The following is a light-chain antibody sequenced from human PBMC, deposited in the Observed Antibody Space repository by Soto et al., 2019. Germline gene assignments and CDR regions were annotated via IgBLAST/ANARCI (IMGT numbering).Light chain of an antibody. Sequence: EIVLTQSPATLSLSPGERATLSCRASQSFSSYLAWYQQKPGQAPRLLIYDASKRATGITARFSGRGSGTVFTLTISSLEPEDFAVYYCQQRSNWPPVITFGQGTRLEIK. CDR1: QSFSSY. CDR3: QQRSNWPPVIT. V-gene: IGKV3-11*01. J-gene: IGKJ5*01. CDR2: DAS.